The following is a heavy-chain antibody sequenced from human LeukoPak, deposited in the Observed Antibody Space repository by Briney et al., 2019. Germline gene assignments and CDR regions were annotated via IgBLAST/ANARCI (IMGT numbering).Heavy chain of an antibody. CDR1: GGSIYSSSYY. CDR3: ARVNTPAYCSGGSCLLPYYYMDV. Sequence: SETLSLTCTVSGGSIYSSSYYWGWIRQPPGKGLEWIGSIYYSGSTYYNPSLKSRVTISVDTSKNQFSLKLSSVTAADTAVYYCARVNTPAYCSGGSCLLPYYYMDVWGKGTTVTVSS. D-gene: IGHD2-15*01. V-gene: IGHV4-39*07. CDR2: IYYSGST. J-gene: IGHJ6*03.